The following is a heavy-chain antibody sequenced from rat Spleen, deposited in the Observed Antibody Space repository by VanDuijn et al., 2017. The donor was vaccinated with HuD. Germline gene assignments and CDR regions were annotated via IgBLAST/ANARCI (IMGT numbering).Heavy chain of an antibody. CDR2: IVYDGSST. V-gene: IGHV5-17*01. Sequence: EVQLVESDGGLVQPGNSLKLSCVASGFTFSDYAMAWVRQSPKKGLEWVATIVYDGSSTYYRDSVKGRFTISRDNAKSTLYLQMDSLRSEDTATYYCARRDYYSDFDYWGQGVMVTVSS. CDR3: ARRDYYSDFDY. J-gene: IGHJ2*01. D-gene: IGHD1-1*01. CDR1: GFTFSDYA.